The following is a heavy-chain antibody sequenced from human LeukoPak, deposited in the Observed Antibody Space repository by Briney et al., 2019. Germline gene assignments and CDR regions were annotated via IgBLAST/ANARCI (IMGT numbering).Heavy chain of an antibody. CDR2: ISAYNGNT. V-gene: IGHV1-18*01. Sequence: VASVKVSCKASGYTFTNYGISWVRQAPGQGLEWMGWISAYNGNTNYAQKLQGRVTMTTDTSTSTAYMELRSLRSDDTAVYYCARDSTSGSLDYWGQGTLVTVSS. CDR3: ARDSTSGSLDY. D-gene: IGHD3-10*01. J-gene: IGHJ4*02. CDR1: GYTFTNYG.